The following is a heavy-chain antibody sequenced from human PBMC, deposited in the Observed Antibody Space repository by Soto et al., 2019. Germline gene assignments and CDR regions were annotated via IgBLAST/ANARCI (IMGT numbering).Heavy chain of an antibody. CDR3: ARDASQHAFRHDSSGYNYYCYGMDV. V-gene: IGHV3-7*03. CDR2: IKQDGREK. Sequence: EVQLVESGGGLVQPGASLRLSCAASGFTFSSYWMSWVRQAPGNGLEWVANIKQDGREKYYGDSVKGRFTIYRHNAKNSLYLQMNSLRAEDTAVYYCARDASQHAFRHDSSGYNYYCYGMDVWGQGTTVTVSS. J-gene: IGHJ6*02. CDR1: GFTFSSYW. D-gene: IGHD3-22*01.